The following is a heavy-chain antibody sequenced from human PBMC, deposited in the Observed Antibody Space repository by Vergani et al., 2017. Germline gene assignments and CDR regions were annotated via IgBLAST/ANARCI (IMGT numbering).Heavy chain of an antibody. V-gene: IGHV4-4*03. CDR3: ARKDSSGYLFDGEYAFDI. CDR2: IYHSGST. D-gene: IGHD3-22*01. J-gene: IGHJ3*02. Sequence: QVQLQESGPGLVKPPGTLSLTCAVSGGSISSSNWWSWVRQPPGKGLELIGEIYHSGSTNYNPSLKSRVTISVDKSKNQFSLKLSSVTAADTAVYYCARKDSSGYLFDGEYAFDIWGQGTMVTVSS. CDR1: GGSISSSNW.